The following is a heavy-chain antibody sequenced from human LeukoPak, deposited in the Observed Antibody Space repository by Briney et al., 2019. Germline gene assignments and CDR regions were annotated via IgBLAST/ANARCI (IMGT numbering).Heavy chain of an antibody. Sequence: EASVKVSCKASGYTFTGYYMHWVRQAPGQGLEWMGGIIPIFGTANYAQKFQGRVTITADESTSTAYMELSSLRSEDTAVYYCARGLGSFPVVVIGYWGQGTLVTVSS. D-gene: IGHD3-22*01. CDR2: IIPIFGTA. CDR1: GYTFTGYY. CDR3: ARGLGSFPVVVIGY. V-gene: IGHV1-69*13. J-gene: IGHJ4*02.